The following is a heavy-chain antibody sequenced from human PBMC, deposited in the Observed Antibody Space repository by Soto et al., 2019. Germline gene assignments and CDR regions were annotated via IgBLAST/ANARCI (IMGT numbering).Heavy chain of an antibody. J-gene: IGHJ4*02. CDR3: VRVGFNSHSDFDY. D-gene: IGHD2-21*01. CDR2: INPNSDVT. V-gene: IGHV1-2*02. Sequence: QVQLVQSGAEVKKPGASVKVSCKASGYTFNSYYIHWVRQAPGQGLEWMGWINPNSDVTGYAQSFEGQVTRTSDISITTAYMELTRLRSDDTAVYYCVRVGFNSHSDFDYWGQGTLITVSS. CDR1: GYTFNSYY.